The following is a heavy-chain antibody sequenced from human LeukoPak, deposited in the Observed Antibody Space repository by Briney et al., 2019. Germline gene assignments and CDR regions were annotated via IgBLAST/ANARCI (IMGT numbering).Heavy chain of an antibody. J-gene: IGHJ6*02. D-gene: IGHD3-10*01. CDR1: GDSVSSKSVA. V-gene: IGHV6-1*01. CDR2: TYYRSKWYN. Sequence: HSQTLSLTCAISGDSVSSKSVAWNWIRQSPSRGLEWLGKTYYRSKWYNDFAESVKRRISIHPDTSKNQFSLQLNSVTPEDTAVYYCARNYYGIDVWGQGTTVTVSS. CDR3: ARNYYGIDV.